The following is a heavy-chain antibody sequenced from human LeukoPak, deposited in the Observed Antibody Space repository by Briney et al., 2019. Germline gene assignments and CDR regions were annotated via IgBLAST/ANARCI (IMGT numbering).Heavy chain of an antibody. V-gene: IGHV1-69*04. CDR3: AREITGTPGAFDI. CDR1: GGTFSSYT. CDR2: IIPTLGIA. D-gene: IGHD1-20*01. J-gene: IGHJ3*02. Sequence: GASVKVSCKASGGTFSSYTISWVRQAPGQGLEWMGRIIPTLGIANYAQKFQGRVTITADKSTSTAYMELSSLRSEDTAVYYCAREITGTPGAFDIWGQGTMVTVSS.